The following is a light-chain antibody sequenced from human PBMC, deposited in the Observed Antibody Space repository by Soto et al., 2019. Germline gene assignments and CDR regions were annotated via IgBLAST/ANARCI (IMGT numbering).Light chain of an antibody. CDR3: QQYGSSPLYS. CDR1: QSISSNY. Sequence: EIGLTQSPGTLSLSPGERATLSCRASQSISSNYFAWYQQKPGQAPRLLIFGASTSATGIPDRVSGSRSGTDFSLTISRLEPEDFAVYYCQQYGSSPLYSFGHGTKVEIK. J-gene: IGKJ2*03. V-gene: IGKV3-20*01. CDR2: GAS.